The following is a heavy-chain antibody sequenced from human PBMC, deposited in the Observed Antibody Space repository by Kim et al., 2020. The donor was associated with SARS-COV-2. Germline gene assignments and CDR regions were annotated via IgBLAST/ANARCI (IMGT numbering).Heavy chain of an antibody. V-gene: IGHV3-9*01. J-gene: IGHJ3*02. Sequence: GGSLRLSCAASGFTFGDYAMHWVRQAPGKGLEWVSGISWNSGSIGYADSVKGRFTISRDNAKNSLYLQMNSLRAEDTALYYCANLLDNYDDAFDIWGQGTMVTVSS. CDR3: ANLLDNYDDAFDI. CDR1: GFTFGDYA. CDR2: ISWNSGSI. D-gene: IGHD3-22*01.